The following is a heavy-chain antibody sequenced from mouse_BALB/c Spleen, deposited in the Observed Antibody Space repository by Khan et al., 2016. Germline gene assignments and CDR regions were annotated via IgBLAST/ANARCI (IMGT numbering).Heavy chain of an antibody. CDR2: ICSGGSYT. CDR1: GFAFSSYD. J-gene: IGHJ3*01. CDR3: ARRDYGSSYKGFAY. Sequence: EVELVESGGGLVKPGGSLKLSCAASGFAFSSYDMSWVRQTPEKRLEWVATICSGGSYTYYPDSVKGRFTISRDNARNTLYLQVSMLRSEETALYYCARRDYGSSYKGFAYWGQGTLVTVSA. D-gene: IGHD1-1*01. V-gene: IGHV5-9*02.